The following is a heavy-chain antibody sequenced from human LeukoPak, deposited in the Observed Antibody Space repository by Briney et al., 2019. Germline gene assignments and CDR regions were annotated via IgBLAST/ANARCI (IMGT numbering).Heavy chain of an antibody. CDR3: AKGWNYYGSGSYYPLDDFDY. CDR1: GFTFSSYG. Sequence: GGSLRLSCAASGFTFSSYGMHWVRQAPGKGLEWVAFIRYDGSNKYYADSVKGRFTISRDNSKNTLYLQMNSLRAEDTAVYDCAKGWNYYGSGSYYPLDDFDYWGQGTLVTVSS. D-gene: IGHD3-10*01. V-gene: IGHV3-30*02. CDR2: IRYDGSNK. J-gene: IGHJ4*02.